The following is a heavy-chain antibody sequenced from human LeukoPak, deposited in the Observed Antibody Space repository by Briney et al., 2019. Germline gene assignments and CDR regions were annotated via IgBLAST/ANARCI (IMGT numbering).Heavy chain of an antibody. V-gene: IGHV4-59*01. CDR3: ARDLVVRGVIRRGGWFDP. CDR2: IYYSGST. Sequence: SETLSLTCTVSGGSINTYYWSWIRQPPGKGLEWIGYIYYSGSTNYNPSLKSRVTISVDTSKNQFSLKLSSVTAADTAVYYCARDLVVRGVIRRGGWFDPWGQGTLVTVSS. D-gene: IGHD3-10*01. CDR1: GGSINTYY. J-gene: IGHJ5*02.